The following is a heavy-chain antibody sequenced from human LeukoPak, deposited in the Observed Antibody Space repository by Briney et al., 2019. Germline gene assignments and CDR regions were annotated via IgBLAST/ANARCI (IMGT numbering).Heavy chain of an antibody. V-gene: IGHV3-64*04. CDR2: ISNNGGNT. Sequence: GGSLRLSCSASGFTFSNYAIHWVRQAPGKGLEYVSTISNNGGNTNYADSVKGRFTISRDNSKNTLYLQVNSLRAEDTAMYYCARNILFAFDIWGQGTMVTVSS. J-gene: IGHJ3*02. CDR3: ARNILFAFDI. D-gene: IGHD2/OR15-2a*01. CDR1: GFTFSNYA.